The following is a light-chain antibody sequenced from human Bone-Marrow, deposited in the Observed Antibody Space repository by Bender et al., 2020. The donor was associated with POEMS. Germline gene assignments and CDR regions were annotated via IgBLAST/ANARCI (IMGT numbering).Light chain of an antibody. J-gene: IGLJ3*02. CDR1: SSNLGAHA. CDR2: FGH. CDR3: AVWDDSLNGWV. Sequence: QSVLTQPPSASGTPGQRVTIPCLGGSSNLGAHAVNWYQHLPGTAPKLLIYFGHRRPSEVPDRFSGSRSGTSASLAISGLQSEDEADYYCAVWDDSLNGWVFGGGTKLTVL. V-gene: IGLV1-44*01.